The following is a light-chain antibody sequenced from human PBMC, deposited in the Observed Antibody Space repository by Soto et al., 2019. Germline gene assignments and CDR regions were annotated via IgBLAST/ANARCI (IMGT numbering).Light chain of an antibody. J-gene: IGLJ2*01. CDR1: SSNIGAGYD. CDR2: GNT. Sequence: QSVLTQPPSVSGAPGQRVTISCTGSSSNIGAGYDVHWYQQLPGRAPKLLIYGNTNRPSGVPYRFSGSKSGTSASLAITGLQAEDEADYYCLSFDSSLSVVFGGGTQLTVL. CDR3: LSFDSSLSVV. V-gene: IGLV1-40*01.